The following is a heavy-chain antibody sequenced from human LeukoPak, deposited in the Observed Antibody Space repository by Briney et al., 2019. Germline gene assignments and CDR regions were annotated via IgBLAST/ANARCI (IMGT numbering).Heavy chain of an antibody. CDR1: GFTFGDYA. CDR2: IRSKAYGGTT. V-gene: IGHV3-49*04. D-gene: IGHD1-26*01. CDR3: TRDRVGVGATAYYYYGMDV. Sequence: GRSLRLSCTASGFTFGDYAMSWVRQAPGKGLEWVGFIRSKAYGGTTEYAASAKGRFTISRDDSKSIAYLQMNSLKTEDTAVYYCTRDRVGVGATAYYYYGMDVWGQGTTVTVSS. J-gene: IGHJ6*02.